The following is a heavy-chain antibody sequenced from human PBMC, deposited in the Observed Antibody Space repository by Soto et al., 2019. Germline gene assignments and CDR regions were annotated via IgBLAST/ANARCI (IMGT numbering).Heavy chain of an antibody. CDR3: VSSGSTSRTFEF. Sequence: PGGSLRLSCAVSGFIFNSYAMSWVRQAPGKGLEWVAGISGGGGTTNYADSVKGRFTISRDNSRNRLYMQLKNVRAGDTAVYYCVSSGSTSRTFEFWGQGTMVTVSS. CDR1: GFIFNSYA. J-gene: IGHJ4*02. CDR2: ISGGGGTT. V-gene: IGHV3-23*01. D-gene: IGHD3-22*01.